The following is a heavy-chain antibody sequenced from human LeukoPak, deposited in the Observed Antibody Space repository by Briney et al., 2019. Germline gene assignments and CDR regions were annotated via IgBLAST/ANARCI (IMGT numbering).Heavy chain of an antibody. V-gene: IGHV3-48*03. CDR3: AREGYCSGGSCHGVDY. D-gene: IGHD2-15*01. J-gene: IGHJ4*02. CDR2: ISSGGSTI. CDR1: GFTFSSYE. Sequence: GGSLRLSCAASGFTFSSYEVNWVRQAPGKGLEWVSYISSGGSTIYYADSVKGRFTISRDNAKNSVYLQMNSLRAEDTAVYYCAREGYCSGGSCHGVDYWGQGTLVTVSS.